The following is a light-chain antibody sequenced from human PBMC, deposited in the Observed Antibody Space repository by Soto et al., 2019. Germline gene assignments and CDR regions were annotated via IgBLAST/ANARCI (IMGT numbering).Light chain of an antibody. J-gene: IGLJ2*01. CDR3: QSYDISTVV. CDR2: ENN. CDR1: SGSIASNS. Sequence: NFMLTQPHSVSEFPGKTVTISCTRSSGSIASNSVQWFQQRPGSAPTTVIYENNQRPSGVPDRFSGSTDGSSNSASLTISGLQTEDEADYYCQSYDISTVVFGGGTKVTVL. V-gene: IGLV6-57*04.